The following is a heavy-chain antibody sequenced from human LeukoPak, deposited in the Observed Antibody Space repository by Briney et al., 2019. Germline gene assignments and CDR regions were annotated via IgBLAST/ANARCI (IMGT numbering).Heavy chain of an antibody. Sequence: SETLSLTCTVSGGSISSGGYYWSWIRQHPGKGLEWIGYIYYSGSTYYNPSLKSRVTISVDTSKNQFSLKLSSVTAADTAVYYCARAWRGSYRPLWFDPWGQGTLVTVSS. J-gene: IGHJ5*02. V-gene: IGHV4-31*03. CDR2: IYYSGST. CDR3: ARAWRGSYRPLWFDP. D-gene: IGHD1-26*01. CDR1: GGSISSGGYY.